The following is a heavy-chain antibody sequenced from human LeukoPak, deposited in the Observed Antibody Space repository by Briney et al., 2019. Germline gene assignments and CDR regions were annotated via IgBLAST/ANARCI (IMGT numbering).Heavy chain of an antibody. CDR3: ARQGYCSTNACYPGAFDI. CDR2: INPNSGDT. CDR1: GYTFTGYY. V-gene: IGHV1-2*02. J-gene: IGHJ3*02. Sequence: ASVKVSCKASGYTFTGYYINWVRQARGQGLEWVGGINPNSGDTTYAQKFQGRVTMTRDTSISTAYMELSRLRSDDTAVFYCARQGYCSTNACYPGAFDIWGQGTMVTVSS. D-gene: IGHD2-2*01.